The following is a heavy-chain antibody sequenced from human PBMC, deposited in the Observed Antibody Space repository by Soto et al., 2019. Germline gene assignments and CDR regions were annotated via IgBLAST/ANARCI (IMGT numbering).Heavy chain of an antibody. D-gene: IGHD1-7*01. Sequence: EVQLLESGGGLVQPGGSLSLSCAASGFTFSSYVMIWVRPAPGKGLEWVSAISGSGGSTYYADSVKGRFTISRDNSKNTLDLQMNSLRAEDTAVYYCAKVGTTPGGMDVWGQGTTVTVSS. CDR1: GFTFSSYV. CDR3: AKVGTTPGGMDV. J-gene: IGHJ6*02. V-gene: IGHV3-23*01. CDR2: ISGSGGST.